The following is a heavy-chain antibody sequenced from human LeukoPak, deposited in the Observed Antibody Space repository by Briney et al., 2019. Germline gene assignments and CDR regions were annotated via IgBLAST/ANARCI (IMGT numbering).Heavy chain of an antibody. CDR3: ARDYYASGSHDY. D-gene: IGHD3-10*01. V-gene: IGHV3-7*04. CDR2: IKPDGRET. Sequence: GGSLRLSCAASGFTFSSYWMTWVRQAPGKGLEWVGNIKPDGRETYFVDSVRGRFTISRDNAQNSLYLQMNSLRAEDTALYYCARDYYASGSHDYWGQGTLVTVSS. J-gene: IGHJ4*02. CDR1: GFTFSSYW.